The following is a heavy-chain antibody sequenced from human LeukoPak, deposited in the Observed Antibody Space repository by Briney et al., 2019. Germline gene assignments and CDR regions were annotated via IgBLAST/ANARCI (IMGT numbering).Heavy chain of an antibody. V-gene: IGHV4-39*01. CDR3: ARGDYGDIHY. J-gene: IGHJ4*02. Sequence: SETLSLTCTVSGASTSSGSYSWGWIRQPPGKGLEWIGSIHYSGSTYYNPSLKSRVTISVDTSKNQFSLKLSFVTATDTAVYYYARGDYGDIHYWGQGTLVTVSS. D-gene: IGHD4-17*01. CDR1: GASTSSGSYS. CDR2: IHYSGST.